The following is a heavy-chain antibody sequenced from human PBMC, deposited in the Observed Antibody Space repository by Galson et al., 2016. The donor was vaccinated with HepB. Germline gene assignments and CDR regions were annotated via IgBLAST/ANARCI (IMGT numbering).Heavy chain of an antibody. V-gene: IGHV3-33*01. CDR3: ARDGSIFDY. CDR1: EFTFSSYG. Sequence: SLRLSCAASEFTFSSYGMNWVRQAPGKGLEWVAVIWYDGSNKYYADSVRGRFTISRDTSKNTVYLQMSSLRAEDTAVYFCARDGSIFDYWGQGTLVTVSS. J-gene: IGHJ4*02. CDR2: IWYDGSNK. D-gene: IGHD2/OR15-2a*01.